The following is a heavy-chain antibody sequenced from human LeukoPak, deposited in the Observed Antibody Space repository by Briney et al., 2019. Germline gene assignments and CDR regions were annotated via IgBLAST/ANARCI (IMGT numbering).Heavy chain of an antibody. D-gene: IGHD3-10*01. CDR2: ISYDGSNI. CDR1: GFTFSNYA. CDR3: ARDGSYSGSGSLIDYYYYAMDV. Sequence: PGGSLRLSCAASGFTFSNYAMSWVRQAPGKALEWVALISYDGSNIHYANSVKGRFTISRDNSKNTLNLQMNSLRADDTALYYCARDGSYSGSGSLIDYYYYAMDVWGQGTAVTVSS. J-gene: IGHJ6*02. V-gene: IGHV3-30-3*01.